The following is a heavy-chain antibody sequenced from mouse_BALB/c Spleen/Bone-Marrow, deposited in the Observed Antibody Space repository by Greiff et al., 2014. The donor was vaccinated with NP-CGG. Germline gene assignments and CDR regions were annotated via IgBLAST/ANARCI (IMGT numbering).Heavy chain of an antibody. CDR3: AQGYDWAMDY. CDR1: GFNIKDTY. V-gene: IGHV14-3*02. Sequence: EVQRVESGAELVKPGASVKLSCTASGFNIKDTYMHWVKQRPEQGLEWIGRIDPANGNTKYDPKFQGKATITADTSSNTAYLQLNSLTSGDTAVYYCAQGYDWAMDYWGQGTSVTVSS. J-gene: IGHJ4*01. D-gene: IGHD2-14*01. CDR2: IDPANGNT.